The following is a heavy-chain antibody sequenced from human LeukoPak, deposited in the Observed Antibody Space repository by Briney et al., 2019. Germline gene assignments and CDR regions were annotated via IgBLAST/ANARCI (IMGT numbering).Heavy chain of an antibody. CDR3: ARDRAIVVVIGYYYYMDV. J-gene: IGHJ6*03. CDR1: GDSVSSNSAA. D-gene: IGHD3-22*01. CDR2: TYYRSKWYN. Sequence: SQTLSLTCAISGDSVSSNSAAWNWIRQSPSRGLEWLGRTYYRSKWYNDYAVSVKSRITINPDTSKNQFSLQLNSVTPEDTAVYYCARDRAIVVVIGYYYYMDVWGKGTTVTVSS. V-gene: IGHV6-1*01.